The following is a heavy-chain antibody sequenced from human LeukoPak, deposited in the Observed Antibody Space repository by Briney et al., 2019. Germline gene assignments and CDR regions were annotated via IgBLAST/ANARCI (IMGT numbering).Heavy chain of an antibody. CDR2: INPSGDIT. V-gene: IGHV1-46*01. J-gene: IGHJ4*02. Sequence: ASVKVSCKASGYTFTSYYIHWVRQAPGQGLEWMGIINPSGDITSYAQKFQGRVTMTRDTSTSTVYMELSSLRSEATAVYYCARDYSSSWPRRYFDYWGQGTLVTVSS. CDR3: ARDYSSSWPRRYFDY. D-gene: IGHD6-13*01. CDR1: GYTFTSYY.